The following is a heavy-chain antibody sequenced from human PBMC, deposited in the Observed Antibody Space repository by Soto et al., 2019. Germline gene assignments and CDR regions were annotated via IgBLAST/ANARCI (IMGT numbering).Heavy chain of an antibody. CDR2: INHSGST. J-gene: IGHJ3*02. V-gene: IGHV4-34*01. CDR3: ARGYYDSSGYYHYDAFDI. Sequence: SETLSLTCAVYGGSFSDYYWSWIRQPPGKGLEWIGEINHSGSTNYNPSLKSRVTISVDTSKNQFSLKLSSVTAADTAVYYCARGYYDSSGYYHYDAFDIWGQGTMVTVSS. D-gene: IGHD3-22*01. CDR1: GGSFSDYY.